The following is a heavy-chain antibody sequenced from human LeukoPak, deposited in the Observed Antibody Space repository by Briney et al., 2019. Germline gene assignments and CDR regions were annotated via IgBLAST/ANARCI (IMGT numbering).Heavy chain of an antibody. CDR1: GGSISSSSYY. J-gene: IGHJ5*02. CDR2: IYYSGST. Sequence: SETLSLTCTVSGGSISSSSYYWGWIRQPPGKGLEWIGSIYYSGSTYYNPSLKSRVTISVDTSKNQFSLKLSSVTAADTAVYYCARAARSLVAGPGSKRFDPWGQGTLVTVSS. V-gene: IGHV4-39*07. D-gene: IGHD6-19*01. CDR3: ARAARSLVAGPGSKRFDP.